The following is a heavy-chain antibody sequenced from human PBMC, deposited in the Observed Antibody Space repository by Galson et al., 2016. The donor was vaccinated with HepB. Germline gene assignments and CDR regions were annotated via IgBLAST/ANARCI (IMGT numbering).Heavy chain of an antibody. CDR2: DSMAGRRK. V-gene: IGHV3-30*18. Sequence: SLRLSCAGSGFIFRGYGMHWVRQAPGKGLEWVAADSMAGRRKFYADSVRGRFTISRDYSNNMLFLQMDSLRPDDTAVYYCAKRHEYCPPVGCSVDYWGQGTLVSVSS. CDR1: GFIFRGYG. CDR3: AKRHEYCPPVGCSVDY. J-gene: IGHJ4*02. D-gene: IGHD2/OR15-2a*01.